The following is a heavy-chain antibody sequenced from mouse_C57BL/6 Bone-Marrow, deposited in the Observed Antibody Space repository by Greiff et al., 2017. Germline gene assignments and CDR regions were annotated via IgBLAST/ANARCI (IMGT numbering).Heavy chain of an antibody. CDR1: GYTFTSYW. V-gene: IGHV1-53*01. CDR2: INPSNGGT. D-gene: IGHD1-1*01. CDR3: ARLTTVVAGNY. Sequence: QVQLQQPGTELVQPGASVKLSCKASGYTFTSYWMHWVKQRPGQGLEWIGNINPSNGGTNYNEKFKSKATLTVDKSSSTAYRQLSSLTSEDSAVYYCARLTTVVAGNYWGQGTTLTVSS. J-gene: IGHJ2*01.